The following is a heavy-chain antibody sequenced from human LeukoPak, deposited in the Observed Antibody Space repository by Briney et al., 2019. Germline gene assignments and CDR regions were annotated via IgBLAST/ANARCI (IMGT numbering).Heavy chain of an antibody. Sequence: GGSLRLSCAASGFTFSAYYMHWVRQAPGKGLEWVALVSNDGGIKYYGASVRGRFTISRDNPENTLYLQMNSLRADDTAVYYCAKGGEQKTFRCGMDSWGQGTLVTVAS. V-gene: IGHV3-30*18. CDR2: VSNDGGIK. CDR1: GFTFSAYY. J-gene: IGHJ4*02. D-gene: IGHD1/OR15-1a*01. CDR3: AKGGEQKTFRCGMDS.